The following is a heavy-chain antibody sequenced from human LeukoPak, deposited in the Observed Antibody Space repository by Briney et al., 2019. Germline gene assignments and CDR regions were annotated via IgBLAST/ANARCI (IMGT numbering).Heavy chain of an antibody. V-gene: IGHV3-30*04. CDR1: GFTFSMSS. Sequence: GGSLRLSCATSGFTFSMSSMHWVRLAPGKGLEWLAGISFDGANKFSGDPVKGRFSISRDNSKNTLYLQMNSLRLDDTAVYFCARGRAGIAAAGFDYWGQGTLVTVSS. CDR3: ARGRAGIAAAGFDY. D-gene: IGHD6-13*01. CDR2: ISFDGANK. J-gene: IGHJ4*02.